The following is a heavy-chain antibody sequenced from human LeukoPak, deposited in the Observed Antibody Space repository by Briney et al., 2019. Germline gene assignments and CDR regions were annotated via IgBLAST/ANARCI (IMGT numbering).Heavy chain of an antibody. CDR1: GGSFSGYY. J-gene: IGHJ3*02. D-gene: IGHD3-16*02. CDR2: INHSGST. Sequence: SETLSLTCAVYGGSFSGYYWSWIRQPPGKGLEWIGEINHSGSTNYNPSLKSRVTISVDTSKNQFSLKLSSVTAADTAVYYCARRPRFGGVISGASDIWGQGTMVTVSS. V-gene: IGHV4-34*01. CDR3: ARRPRFGGVISGASDI.